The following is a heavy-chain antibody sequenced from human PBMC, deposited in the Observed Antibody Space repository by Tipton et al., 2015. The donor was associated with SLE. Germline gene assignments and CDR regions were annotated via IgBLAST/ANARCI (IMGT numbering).Heavy chain of an antibody. CDR3: ARGLYDFWSSPRRAFDI. CDR2: INHSGST. D-gene: IGHD3-3*01. V-gene: IGHV4-39*07. J-gene: IGHJ3*02. Sequence: TLSLTCTVSGGSISSSSYYWSWIRQPPGKGLEWIGEINHSGSTNYNPSLKSRVTISVDTSKNQFSLKLSSVTAADTAVYYCARGLYDFWSSPRRAFDIWGQGTMVTVSS. CDR1: GGSISSSSYY.